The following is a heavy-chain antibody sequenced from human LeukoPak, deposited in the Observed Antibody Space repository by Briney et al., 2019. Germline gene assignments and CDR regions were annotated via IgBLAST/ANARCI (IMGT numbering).Heavy chain of an antibody. D-gene: IGHD3-10*01. CDR2: IHYSGST. Sequence: SETLSLTCTVSGGSISSSSYHWGWFRQPPGKGLEWIGSIHYSGSTYYNPSLKSRVTISVDMSKNQCSLRLSSVTAADTALYYCARLTGSAIWGQGTMVTVSS. V-gene: IGHV4-39*01. CDR3: ARLTGSAI. J-gene: IGHJ3*02. CDR1: GGSISSSSYH.